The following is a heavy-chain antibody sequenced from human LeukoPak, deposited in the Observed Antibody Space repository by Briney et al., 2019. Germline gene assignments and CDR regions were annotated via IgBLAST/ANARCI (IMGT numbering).Heavy chain of an antibody. CDR1: GGSISSYY. CDR3: ARGGTAVIAPYAFDI. D-gene: IGHD4-23*01. V-gene: IGHV4-59*01. Sequence: SETLSLTCTVSGGSISSYYWSWIRQPPWKGLEWIGYIYYSGSTNCNPSVKSRVAMSVDTSKKQFSLKLSSLTAADTAVYYCARGGTAVIAPYAFDIWGQGTMLTVSS. J-gene: IGHJ3*02. CDR2: IYYSGST.